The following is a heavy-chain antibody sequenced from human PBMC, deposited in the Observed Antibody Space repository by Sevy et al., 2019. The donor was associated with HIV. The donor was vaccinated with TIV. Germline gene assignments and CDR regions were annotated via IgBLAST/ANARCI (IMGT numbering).Heavy chain of an antibody. Sequence: GGSLRLSCAASGFTYNGYGMHWVRQAPGKGLEWVAVIWYDGSNKEYADSVKGRFTISRDNSKNTLYLQMNNLRAEDTAVYYCARDLFSGGNAVYGYWGQGTLVTVSS. J-gene: IGHJ4*02. D-gene: IGHD2-15*01. CDR2: IWYDGSNK. V-gene: IGHV3-33*01. CDR3: ARDLFSGGNAVYGY. CDR1: GFTYNGYG.